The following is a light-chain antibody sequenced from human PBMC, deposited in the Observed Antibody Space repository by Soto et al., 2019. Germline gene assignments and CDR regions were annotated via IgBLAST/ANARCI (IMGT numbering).Light chain of an antibody. CDR3: QQYYSTPYT. CDR2: WAS. Sequence: DIVLTQSPDSLAVSLGERATINCKSSQSVLYSSHNKNYLALYQQKPGQPPKLLIYWASTRESGVPDRFIGSGSGTDFTLTISRLQAEDVAVYYCQQYYSTPYTFVQGTKLEIK. V-gene: IGKV4-1*01. J-gene: IGKJ2*01. CDR1: QSVLYSSHNKNY.